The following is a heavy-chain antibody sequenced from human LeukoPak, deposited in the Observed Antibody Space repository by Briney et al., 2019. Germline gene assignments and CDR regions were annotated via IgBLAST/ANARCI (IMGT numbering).Heavy chain of an antibody. D-gene: IGHD3-16*02. V-gene: IGHV2-5*02. CDR3: AHRPPGFPGFVFDY. CDR1: GFSLSTRGVG. CDR2: IYWDDDK. J-gene: IGHJ4*02. Sequence: SGPTLVNPTQTLTLTCTFSGFSLSTRGVGVGWIRQPPGKALEWLALIYWDDDKRYSPSLKGRLTITKDTSKNQVVLTMTNMDPVDTATYYCAHRPPGFPGFVFDYWGQGTLVTVSS.